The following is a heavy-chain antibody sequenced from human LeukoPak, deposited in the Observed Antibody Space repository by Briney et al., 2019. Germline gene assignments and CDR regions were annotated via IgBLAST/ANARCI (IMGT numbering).Heavy chain of an antibody. Sequence: SETLSLTCTVSGGSISSSSYYWGWIRQPPGKGLEWIGSIYYSGSTYYNPSLKSRVTISVDTSKNQFSLKLSSVTAADTAVYYCASVWSSSSARFDPWGQGTLVTVSS. CDR1: GGSISSSSYY. CDR3: ASVWSSSSARFDP. D-gene: IGHD6-6*01. J-gene: IGHJ5*02. CDR2: IYYSGST. V-gene: IGHV4-39*07.